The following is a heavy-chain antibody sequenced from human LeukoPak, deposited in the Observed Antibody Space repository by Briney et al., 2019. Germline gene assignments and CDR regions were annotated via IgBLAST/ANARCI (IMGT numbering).Heavy chain of an antibody. V-gene: IGHV1-18*01. D-gene: IGHD3-10*01. Sequence: GASVKVSCKASGYTFTSYGISWVRQAPGQGLEWMGWISAYNGNTNYAQKLQGRVTMTTDTSTSTAHMELRSLRSDDTAVYYCARDLWFGVNYGMDVWGQGTTVTVSS. CDR3: ARDLWFGVNYGMDV. CDR1: GYTFTSYG. J-gene: IGHJ6*02. CDR2: ISAYNGNT.